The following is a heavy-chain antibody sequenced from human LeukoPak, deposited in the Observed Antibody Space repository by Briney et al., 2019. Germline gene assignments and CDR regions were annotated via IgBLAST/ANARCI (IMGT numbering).Heavy chain of an antibody. CDR3: ATRDGYNVGYFDY. D-gene: IGHD5-24*01. V-gene: IGHV1-2*02. J-gene: IGHJ4*02. Sequence: ASVKVSCKASGYTFTGYYMHWVRQAPGQGLEWMGWINPNSGGTNYAQKFQGRVTMTRDTSISTAYMELSRLRSDDTAVYYCATRDGYNVGYFDYWGQGTLVTVSS. CDR1: GYTFTGYY. CDR2: INPNSGGT.